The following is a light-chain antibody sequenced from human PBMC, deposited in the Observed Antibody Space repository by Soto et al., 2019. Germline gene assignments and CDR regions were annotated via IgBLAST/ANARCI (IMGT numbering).Light chain of an antibody. CDR1: QSVGSN. CDR2: AAS. J-gene: IGKJ5*01. Sequence: EIILTQSPVTLSVSPGERATLSCRASQSVGSNLAWYQQKPGQAPRLLIYAASSRAAGIPDRFSGSGSGTDFTLDISRLEPEDFAVYYCQEYENTPGTFGRGTRLEIK. CDR3: QEYENTPGT. V-gene: IGKV3-20*01.